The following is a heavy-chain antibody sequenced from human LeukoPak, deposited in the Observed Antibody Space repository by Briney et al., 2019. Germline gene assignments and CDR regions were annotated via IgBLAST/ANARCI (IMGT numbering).Heavy chain of an antibody. CDR3: ARAGPTGTTDAFDI. Sequence: SETLSLTCTVSGGSISSYYWSWIRQPAGKGLEWIGRIYTSGSTNYNPSLKSRVTMSVDTSKNQFSLKLSSVTAADTAVYYCARAGPTGTTDAFDIWGQGTMVTVSS. D-gene: IGHD1-1*01. CDR1: GGSISSYY. CDR2: IYTSGST. V-gene: IGHV4-4*07. J-gene: IGHJ3*02.